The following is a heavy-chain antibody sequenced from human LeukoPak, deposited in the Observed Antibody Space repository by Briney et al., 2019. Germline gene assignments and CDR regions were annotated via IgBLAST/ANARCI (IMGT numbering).Heavy chain of an antibody. CDR2: ISGSGGST. D-gene: IGHD3-3*01. J-gene: IGHJ6*02. CDR3: AKAGRKIREPYYYYYGMDV. V-gene: IGHV3-23*01. Sequence: GGSLRLSCAASGFTFSSYAMSWVRQAPGKGLEWVSAISGSGGSTYYADSVKGRFTISRDNSKNTLYLQMNSLRAEDTAVYYCAKAGRKIREPYYYYYGMDVWGQGTTVTVSS. CDR1: GFTFSSYA.